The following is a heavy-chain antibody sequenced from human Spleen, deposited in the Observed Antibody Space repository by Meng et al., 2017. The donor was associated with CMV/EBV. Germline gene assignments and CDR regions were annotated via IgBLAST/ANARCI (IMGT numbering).Heavy chain of an antibody. J-gene: IGHJ5*02. V-gene: IGHV1-18*01. CDR2: ISAYNGNT. Sequence: QVQLVQSGAEVKKPGAPAKVSCKASGYTFTSYGISWVRQAPGQGIEWMGWISAYNGNTNYAQKLQGRVTMTPDTSTSTAYMELRSLRSDDTAVYYCARVRYSSGWYPGWFDPWGQGTLVTVSS. CDR1: GYTFTSYG. D-gene: IGHD6-19*01. CDR3: ARVRYSSGWYPGWFDP.